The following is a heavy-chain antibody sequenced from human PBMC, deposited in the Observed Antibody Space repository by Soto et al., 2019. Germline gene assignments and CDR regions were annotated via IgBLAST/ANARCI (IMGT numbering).Heavy chain of an antibody. CDR2: IYYSGST. V-gene: IGHV4-31*03. Sequence: QVQLQESGPGLVKPSQTLSLTCTVSGGSISSGGYYWSWIRQHPGKGLEWIGYIYYSGSTYYNPSLKSRVTISVDTSKNQLSLKLSSVTAADTAVYYCASTSVDTAMHHAFDIWGQGTMVTVSS. CDR3: ASTSVDTAMHHAFDI. D-gene: IGHD5-18*01. J-gene: IGHJ3*02. CDR1: GGSISSGGYY.